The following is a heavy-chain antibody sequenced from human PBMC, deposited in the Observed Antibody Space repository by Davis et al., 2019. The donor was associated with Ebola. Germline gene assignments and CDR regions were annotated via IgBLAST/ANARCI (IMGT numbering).Heavy chain of an antibody. CDR1: VGTFISYS. V-gene: IGHV1-2*02. Sequence: SVTVSCMASVGTFISYSISWVRHAPGQGLEWMGWINPNSGGTNYAQKFQGRVTMTRDTSISTAYMELSRLRSDDTAVYYCAIVPAAITYNWFDPWGQGTLVTVSS. J-gene: IGHJ5*02. CDR2: INPNSGGT. CDR3: AIVPAAITYNWFDP. D-gene: IGHD2-2*01.